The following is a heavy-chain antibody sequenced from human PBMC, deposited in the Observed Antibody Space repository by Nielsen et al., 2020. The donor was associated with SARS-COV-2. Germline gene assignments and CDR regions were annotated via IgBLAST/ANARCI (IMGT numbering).Heavy chain of an antibody. CDR3: ARGRRVGTTLFEY. J-gene: IGHJ4*02. Sequence: GGSLRLSCAASGFTFDDYAMHWVRQAPGKGLEWVSGISWNSGGIAYADSVKGRFTISRDNAKNSLHLQMNSLRAEDTAFYYCARGRRVGTTLFEYWGQGTLVTVSS. D-gene: IGHD1-14*01. V-gene: IGHV3-9*01. CDR2: ISWNSGGI. CDR1: GFTFDDYA.